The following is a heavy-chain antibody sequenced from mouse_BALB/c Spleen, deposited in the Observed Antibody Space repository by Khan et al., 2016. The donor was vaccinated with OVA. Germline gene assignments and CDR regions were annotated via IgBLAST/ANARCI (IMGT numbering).Heavy chain of an antibody. CDR2: IDPSDSYT. J-gene: IGHJ3*01. Sequence: QVQLQQPGAELVKPGASVKLSCKASGYPLTSYWLHWVKQRPGQGLEWIGEIDPSDSYTNYNQKFKGKATLTVDKSSSTTYMQLCSLTSDDSAVYYCARSFHYGGSTWFAYWGQGTLVTVSA. V-gene: IGHV1-69*02. D-gene: IGHD1-1*01. CDR1: GYPLTSYW. CDR3: ARSFHYGGSTWFAY.